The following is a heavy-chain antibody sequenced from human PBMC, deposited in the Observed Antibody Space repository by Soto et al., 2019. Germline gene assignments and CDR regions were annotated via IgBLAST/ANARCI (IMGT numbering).Heavy chain of an antibody. V-gene: IGHV3-7*03. J-gene: IGHJ5*02. D-gene: IGHD6-13*01. CDR3: AKGGSGALIAAAGTDNWFDP. CDR2: IKMDASEK. CDR1: GFPFGYYW. Sequence: GGSLRLSCVASGFPFGYYWMSWVRQAPGKGLEWLATIKMDASEKKYVDSVKGRFTISRDNAKNSLYLQMNSLKDEDTALYYCAKGGSGALIAAAGTDNWFDPWGQGTLVTVSS.